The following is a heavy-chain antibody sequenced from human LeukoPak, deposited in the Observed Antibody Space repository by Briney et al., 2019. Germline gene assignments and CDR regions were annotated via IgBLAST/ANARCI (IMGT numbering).Heavy chain of an antibody. CDR3: ARAPYYYDSSGYHDVLDY. CDR2: INHSGST. Sequence: SETLSLTCAVYGGSFSGYYWSWIRQPPGKGLEWIGEINHSGSTNYNPSLKSRVTISVDTSKNQFSLKLSSVTAADTAVYHCARAPYYYDSSGYHDVLDYWGQGTLVTVSS. CDR1: GGSFSGYY. J-gene: IGHJ4*02. D-gene: IGHD3-22*01. V-gene: IGHV4-34*01.